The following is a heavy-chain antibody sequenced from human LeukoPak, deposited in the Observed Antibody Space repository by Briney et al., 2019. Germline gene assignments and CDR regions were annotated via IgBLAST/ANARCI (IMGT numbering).Heavy chain of an antibody. V-gene: IGHV3-23*01. CDR3: VKDPGTSSWFGAFDI. J-gene: IGHJ3*02. CDR2: ISGSGGIT. Sequence: GGSLRLSCAASGFTFSSYAMSWVRQAPGKGLGWVSAISGSGGITYYADSVKGRFTISRDNSKNTLYLQMNSLRAEDTAVYYCVKDPGTSSWFGAFDIWGQGTMVTVSS. CDR1: GFTFSSYA. D-gene: IGHD6-13*01.